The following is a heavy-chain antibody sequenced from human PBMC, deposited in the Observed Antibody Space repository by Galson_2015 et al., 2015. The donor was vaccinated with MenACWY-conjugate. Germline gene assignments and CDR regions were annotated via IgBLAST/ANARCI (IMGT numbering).Heavy chain of an antibody. J-gene: IGHJ4*02. CDR1: GFTFSNSW. V-gene: IGHV3-7*01. CDR2: INPEGSRG. Sequence: LRLSCAASGFTFSNSWMNWIRQAPGSGLEWVANINPEGSRGTYVDSVKGRFTISRDNAENSVYLEMNSLRPEDTAGFYCAAWTADDNYWAQGTLVTVSS. D-gene: IGHD3/OR15-3a*01. CDR3: AAWTADDNY.